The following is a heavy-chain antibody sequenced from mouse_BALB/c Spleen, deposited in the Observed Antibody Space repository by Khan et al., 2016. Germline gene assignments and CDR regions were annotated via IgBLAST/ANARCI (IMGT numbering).Heavy chain of an antibody. CDR1: GFTFSDYY. V-gene: IGHV5-4*02. Sequence: EVELVESGGGLVKPGGSLKLSCAASGFTFSDYYMYWVRQTPEKRLEWVATISDGSTYTYYPDSVKGRFTISRDDAKNNLYLQMSSLKSEDSALYYCARDTMTQGYSMDYWGQGTSDTVSS. D-gene: IGHD2-4*01. CDR3: ARDTMTQGYSMDY. J-gene: IGHJ4*01. CDR2: ISDGSTYT.